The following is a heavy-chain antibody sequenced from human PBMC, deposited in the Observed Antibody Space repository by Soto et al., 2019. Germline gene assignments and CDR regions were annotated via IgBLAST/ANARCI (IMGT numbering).Heavy chain of an antibody. V-gene: IGHV3-64D*06. CDR2: ISSNGGST. Sequence: PGGSLRLSCSASGFTFSSYAMHWVRQAPGKGLKYFQAISSNGGSTYYADSVKGRFTISRDNSKNTLYLQMSSLRAEDTAVYYCVRGRYYYDSSGYYSPRYDAFDIWGQGPMVTVSS. CDR3: VRGRYYYDSSGYYSPRYDAFDI. D-gene: IGHD3-22*01. J-gene: IGHJ3*02. CDR1: GFTFSSYA.